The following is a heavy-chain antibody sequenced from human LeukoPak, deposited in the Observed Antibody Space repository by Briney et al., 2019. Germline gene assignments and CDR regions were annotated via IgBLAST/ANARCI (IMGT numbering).Heavy chain of an antibody. CDR2: ISAYNGNT. J-gene: IGHJ4*02. CDR1: GYTFTSYG. Sequence: ASVKVSCKASGYTFTSYGISWVRQAPGQGLEWIGWISAYNGNTNYAQKLQGRVTMTTDTSTSTAYMELRSLRSDDTAVYYCARPYYDSSGPIDTYYFDYWGQGTLVTVSS. V-gene: IGHV1-18*01. D-gene: IGHD3-22*01. CDR3: ARPYYDSSGPIDTYYFDY.